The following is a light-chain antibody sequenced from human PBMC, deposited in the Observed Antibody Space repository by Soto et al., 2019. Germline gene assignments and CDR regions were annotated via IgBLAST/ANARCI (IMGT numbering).Light chain of an antibody. CDR2: EVS. Sequence: QAALTQPASVSGSPGQSITISCTGTSSDVGGYIYVSWYRQHPGKAPKPIIYEVSNRPSGVSNRFSGSKSGNTASLTISGLQAEDEADYYCSSYTSMTTLVFGTGTQLTVL. CDR3: SSYTSMTTLV. CDR1: SSDVGGYIY. J-gene: IGLJ7*01. V-gene: IGLV2-14*01.